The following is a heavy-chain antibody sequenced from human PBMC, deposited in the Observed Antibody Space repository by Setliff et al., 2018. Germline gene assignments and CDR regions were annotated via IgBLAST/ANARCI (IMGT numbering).Heavy chain of an antibody. V-gene: IGHV4-59*04. Sequence: LSLTCTVSGGSVSPYFWSWIRQPPGKGLEWLGSLFHTGTPYYNPSLQSRLTMSVDTSNNQFSLKLNSVTADDAAVYYCARHLWGRWMATSSDYFDYWGQGSLVTVSS. CDR3: ARHLWGRWMATSSDYFDY. CDR2: LFHTGTP. D-gene: IGHD5-12*01. J-gene: IGHJ4*02. CDR1: GGSVSPYF.